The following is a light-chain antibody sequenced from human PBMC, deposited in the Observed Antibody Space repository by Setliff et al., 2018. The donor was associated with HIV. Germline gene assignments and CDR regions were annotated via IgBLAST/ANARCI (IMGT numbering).Light chain of an antibody. J-gene: IGLJ1*01. Sequence: SALTQPASVSGSPGQSITISCTGTSSYNHVAWYQQHPGKAPKLMIYQVTNRPSGVSNRFSGSKSGNTASLTISGLQAEDEADYYCCLNTGSNTYVFGSGTKVTVL. CDR1: SSYNH. CDR3: CLNTGSNTYV. V-gene: IGLV2-14*01. CDR2: QVT.